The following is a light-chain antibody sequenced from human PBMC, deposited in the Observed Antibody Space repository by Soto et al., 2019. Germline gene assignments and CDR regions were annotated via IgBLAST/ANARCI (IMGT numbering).Light chain of an antibody. CDR1: STDFGAHNC. CDR3: TSFAPGRIYV. CDR2: DVT. J-gene: IGLJ1*01. Sequence: QTVLTQPASVSGSLGQSISISCTGTSTDFGAHNCVSWYQQHPHRAPKLIIFDVTTRPSGVSPRFSGSKSGNTASLTISGLRSEDEADYYCTSFAPGRIYVFGSGTKVTVL. V-gene: IGLV2-14*03.